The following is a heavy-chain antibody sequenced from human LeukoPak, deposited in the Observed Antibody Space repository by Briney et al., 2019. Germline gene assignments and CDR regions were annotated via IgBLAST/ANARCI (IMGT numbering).Heavy chain of an antibody. CDR3: ARAGNLNDFDY. V-gene: IGHV4-31*03. CDR2: INYSGST. Sequence: SQNLSRTCTVSAGSISSGGYFWNWIRQHPGKGLEWIGYINYSGSTKQNPPLKSRASISADTSKNQVSLKLSSVTAADTAVYSCARAGNLNDFDYWGQGTLVTVSS. CDR1: AGSISSGGYF. D-gene: IGHD1-1*01. J-gene: IGHJ4*02.